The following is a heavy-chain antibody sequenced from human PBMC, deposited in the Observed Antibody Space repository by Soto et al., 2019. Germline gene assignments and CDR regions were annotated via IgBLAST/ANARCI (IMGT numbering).Heavy chain of an antibody. CDR3: ARYPYTHYYGMDV. V-gene: IGHV3-74*01. J-gene: IGHJ6*02. CDR2: INSDGSST. D-gene: IGHD3-16*01. Sequence: GSLRLSCAASGFTFSSYWMHWVRQAPGKGLVWVSRINSDGSSTSYADFVKGRFTISRDNAKSTLYLQMNSLRAEDTAVYYCARYPYTHYYGMDVWGQGTTVTVSS. CDR1: GFTFSSYW.